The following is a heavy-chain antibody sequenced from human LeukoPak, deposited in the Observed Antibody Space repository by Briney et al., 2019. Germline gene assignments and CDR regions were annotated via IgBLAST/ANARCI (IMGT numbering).Heavy chain of an antibody. CDR3: ARVGIAAAGSEFDY. D-gene: IGHD6-13*01. CDR1: GGSISSYY. CDR2: IYYSGST. J-gene: IGHJ4*02. Sequence: PSETLSLTCTVSGGSISSYYWSWIRQPPGKGLEWIGYIYYSGSTNYNPSLKSRVTISADTSKNQFSLKLSSVTAADTAVYYCARVGIAAAGSEFDYWGQGTLVTVSS. V-gene: IGHV4-59*01.